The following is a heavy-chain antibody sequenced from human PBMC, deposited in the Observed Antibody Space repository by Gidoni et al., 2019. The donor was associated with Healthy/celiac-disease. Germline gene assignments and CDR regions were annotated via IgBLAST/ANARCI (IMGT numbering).Heavy chain of an antibody. Sequence: EVQLVESGGGLVKPGGSLRLSCAASGFTFSSYSMNWVRQAPGQGLEWVSSISISSSYIYYADSVKGRFTISRDNAKNSLYLQMNSLRAEDTAVYYCARDWVVVVTATQGYYYGMDVWGQGTTVTVSS. CDR3: ARDWVVVVTATQGYYYGMDV. J-gene: IGHJ6*02. CDR1: GFTFSSYS. V-gene: IGHV3-21*01. CDR2: ISISSSYI. D-gene: IGHD2-21*02.